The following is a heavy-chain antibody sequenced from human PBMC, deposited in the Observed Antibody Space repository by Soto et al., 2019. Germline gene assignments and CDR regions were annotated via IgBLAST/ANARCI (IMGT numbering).Heavy chain of an antibody. V-gene: IGHV4-31*03. CDR1: GGSISRGGYY. CDR2: LYYSGST. CDR3: ATHCSSTSCYYTFDP. Sequence: SETLSLTCSVSGGSISRGGYYWSWIRQHPGKGLEWIGYLYYSGSTYYNPSLKSRVTISVDTSKNHFSLRLSSVTAADTAMYYCATHCSSTSCYYTFDPWGQGTLVTVSS. J-gene: IGHJ5*02. D-gene: IGHD2-2*01.